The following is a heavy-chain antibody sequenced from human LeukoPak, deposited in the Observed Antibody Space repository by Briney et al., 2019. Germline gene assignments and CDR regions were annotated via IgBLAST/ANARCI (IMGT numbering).Heavy chain of an antibody. CDR3: TRRRVGSGSYYNVGGYYFDN. CDR1: GYRFTSNW. J-gene: IGHJ4*02. CDR2: ILPGDSDT. Sequence: GESLKISCKGYGYRFTSNWIGWVRQMPGKGLEWMGIILPGDSDTRYSPSFQGQVTISADESISTVYLQWSSLKASDTAIYYSTRRRVGSGSYYNVGGYYFDNWGQGTLVTVSS. D-gene: IGHD3-10*01. V-gene: IGHV5-51*01.